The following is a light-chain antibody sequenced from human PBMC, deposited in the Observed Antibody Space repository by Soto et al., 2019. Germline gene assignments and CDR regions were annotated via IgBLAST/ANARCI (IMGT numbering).Light chain of an antibody. CDR1: SSDVGGYNY. V-gene: IGLV2-14*01. J-gene: IGLJ2*01. CDR2: DVS. Sequence: QSVLTQPASVSGSPGQSITISCTGTSSDVGGYNYVSWYQQHPGKAPKLMIYDVSNRPSGVSNRFSGSKSGNTASLTISGLQAEDEADYYSSSYTSSSTVVFGGGTKLTFL. CDR3: SSYTSSSTVV.